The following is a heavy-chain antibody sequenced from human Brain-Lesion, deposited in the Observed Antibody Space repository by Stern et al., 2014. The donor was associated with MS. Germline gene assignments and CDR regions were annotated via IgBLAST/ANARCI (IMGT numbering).Heavy chain of an antibody. V-gene: IGHV3-9*01. D-gene: IGHD1-14*01. CDR3: ARDITGSSAYFAY. CDR1: GFTFDDYA. J-gene: IGHJ4*02. Sequence: EVQLVQSGGDLVQPGRSLRLSCAAFGFTFDDYAMHWVRQAPGKGLELVAGISWNSGTIGYADSVKGRFTTSRDNAYSSLYLQMNSLRPEDTALYYCARDITGSSAYFAYWGQGTLVNVSS. CDR2: ISWNSGTI.